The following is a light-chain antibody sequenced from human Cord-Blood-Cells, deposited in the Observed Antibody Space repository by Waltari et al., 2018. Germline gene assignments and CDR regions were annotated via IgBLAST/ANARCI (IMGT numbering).Light chain of an antibody. CDR1: SRDVGGYNY. Sequence: QSALTQHRAVFGSPGQSVTISCTGTSRDVGGYNYVSWYQQHPGKAPKLMIYYVSKRPSAVPVRFSGSKPGNTASLTMSGLQAEDEADYYGCSYAGSYTYGVFCGGTKLTV. CDR2: YVS. J-gene: IGLJ2*01. CDR3: CSYAGSYTYGV. V-gene: IGLV2-11*01.